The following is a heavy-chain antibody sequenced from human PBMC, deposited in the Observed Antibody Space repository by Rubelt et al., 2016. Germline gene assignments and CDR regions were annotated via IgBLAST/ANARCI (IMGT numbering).Heavy chain of an antibody. CDR3: ARDGSEWSRDY. CDR1: GFTFTTSG. Sequence: EVQLLESGGGLVKPGGSLRLSCVASGFTFTTSGMTWIRQAPGKGLEWVSTIVYSGDYQYYADSVKGRFTVSRDKARNPLYLQMNSLRVDDTAMYCCARDGSEWSRDYWGQGTLVTVSS. V-gene: IGHV3-21*01. CDR2: IVYSGDYQ. J-gene: IGHJ4*02. D-gene: IGHD3-3*01.